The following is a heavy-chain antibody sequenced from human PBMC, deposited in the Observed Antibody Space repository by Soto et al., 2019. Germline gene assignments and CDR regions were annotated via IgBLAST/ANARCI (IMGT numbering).Heavy chain of an antibody. Sequence: PSETLSLTCTVSGDSITSGVHYWSWIRQLPGKGLEWIGYIFYSGPTYYNPSLKSRVTISVDTSKNQFSLKLSSVTAADTAVYYCARSVLRFLGGPSSWFDPWGQGTLVTVSS. CDR1: GDSITSGVHY. CDR3: ARSVLRFLGGPSSWFDP. D-gene: IGHD3-3*01. CDR2: IFYSGPT. J-gene: IGHJ5*02. V-gene: IGHV4-31*03.